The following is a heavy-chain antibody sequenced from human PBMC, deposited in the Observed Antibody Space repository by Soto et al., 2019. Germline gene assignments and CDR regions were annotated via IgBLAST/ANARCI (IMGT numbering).Heavy chain of an antibody. J-gene: IGHJ4*02. Sequence: SATLSLTCAVSGGSFSGDYWSWIRQPPGKGLEWIGHITPSGSTNYNPSLNSRVTLSVDTSKNQFSLKLSSVTAADTAVYYCARGRIAAKTLNYFDYWGQG. V-gene: IGHV4-34*01. CDR2: ITPSGST. CDR1: GGSFSGDY. D-gene: IGHD6-6*01. CDR3: ARGRIAAKTLNYFDY.